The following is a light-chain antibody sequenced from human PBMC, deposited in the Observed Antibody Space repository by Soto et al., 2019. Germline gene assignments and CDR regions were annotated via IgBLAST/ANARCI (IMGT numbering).Light chain of an antibody. J-gene: IGKJ5*01. CDR1: QNINNY. Sequence: DIKMTQSPSSLSASEGDRVTITFQASQNINNYLNWYQQKPGRAPKLLIYDASNLEAGVPSRFRGSGSGTDFTFTISRLQPEDIATYYCQQYENLPTFGQGTRLEIK. CDR2: DAS. CDR3: QQYENLPT. V-gene: IGKV1-33*01.